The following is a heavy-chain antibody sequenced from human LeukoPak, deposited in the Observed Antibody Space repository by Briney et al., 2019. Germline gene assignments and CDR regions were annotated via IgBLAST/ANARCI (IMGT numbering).Heavy chain of an antibody. CDR2: ISGSGGST. CDR3: AKDPLYSSSWYSDY. D-gene: IGHD6-13*01. J-gene: IGHJ4*02. Sequence: GGSLRLSCAASGFTFSSYATSWVRQAPGKGLEWVSAISGSGGSTYYADSVKGRFTFSRDSSKNTLYLQMNSLRAEDTAVYYCAKDPLYSSSWYSDYWGQGTLVTVSS. V-gene: IGHV3-23*01. CDR1: GFTFSSYA.